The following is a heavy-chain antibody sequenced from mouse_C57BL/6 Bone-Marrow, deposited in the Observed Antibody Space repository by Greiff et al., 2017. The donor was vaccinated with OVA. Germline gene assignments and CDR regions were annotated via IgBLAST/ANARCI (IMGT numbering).Heavy chain of an antibody. CDR1: GFSLTSYG. V-gene: IGHV2-5*01. CDR3: AKNGDYGKTYFDY. CDR2: IWRGGST. D-gene: IGHD2-4*01. Sequence: VQLKESGPGLVQPSQSLSITCTVSGFSLTSYGVHWVRQSPGKGLEWLGVIWRGGSTDYNAAFMSRLSITKDNSKSQVFFKMNSLQADDTAIYYCAKNGDYGKTYFDYWGQGTTLTVSS. J-gene: IGHJ2*01.